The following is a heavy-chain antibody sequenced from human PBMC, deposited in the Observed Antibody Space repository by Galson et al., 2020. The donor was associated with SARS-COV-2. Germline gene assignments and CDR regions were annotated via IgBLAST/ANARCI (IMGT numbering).Heavy chain of an antibody. CDR3: AKEDDAFDL. CDR1: RFAINTYV. V-gene: IGHV3-30*18. J-gene: IGHJ3*01. CDR2: ISQDGYTQ. Sequence: QLGESLKISCAASRFAINTYVMHWVRQAPGKGLEWVAGISQDGYTQYYADSVKGRFTISRDNSRHTLSLEMNSLRHEDTAVYYCAKEDDAFDLWGQGTKVAVSS.